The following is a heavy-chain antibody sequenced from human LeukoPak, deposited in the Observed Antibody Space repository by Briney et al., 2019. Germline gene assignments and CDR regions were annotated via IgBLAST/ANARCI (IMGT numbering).Heavy chain of an antibody. CDR1: GFTFSSYA. CDR3: ARGADSGSYRASFDY. Sequence: PGGSLRLSCAASGFTFSSYAMHWVRQAPGKGLEWVAVISYDGSNKYYADSVKGRFTISRDNSKNTLYLQMNSLRAEDTAVYYCARGADSGSYRASFDYWGQGTLVTVSS. J-gene: IGHJ4*02. CDR2: ISYDGSNK. V-gene: IGHV3-30-3*01. D-gene: IGHD1-26*01.